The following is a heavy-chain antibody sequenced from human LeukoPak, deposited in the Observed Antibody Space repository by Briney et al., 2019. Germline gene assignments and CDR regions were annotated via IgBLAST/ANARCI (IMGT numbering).Heavy chain of an antibody. CDR2: ISSSSSYI. Sequence: GGSLRLSCAASGFTFSSYSMNWVRQAPGKGLEWVSSISSSSSYIYYADPVKGRFTISRDNAKNSLYLQINSLRAEDTAVYYCAISTSCYLYWGQGTLVTVSS. J-gene: IGHJ4*02. CDR1: GFTFSSYS. CDR3: AISTSCYLY. D-gene: IGHD2-2*01. V-gene: IGHV3-21*01.